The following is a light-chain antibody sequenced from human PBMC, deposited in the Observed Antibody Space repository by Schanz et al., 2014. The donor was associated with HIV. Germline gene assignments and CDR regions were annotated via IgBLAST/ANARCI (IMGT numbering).Light chain of an antibody. J-gene: IGKJ4*01. Sequence: DFQMPQFPTSLSASVGDRVTITCRASQGISNYLAWYQQKPGKVPHLLIYGASTLQSGVPSRFSGSGSGTEFTLTITSLQPEDVATYFCQKYNVAPLTFGVGTKVEIK. V-gene: IGKV1-27*01. CDR2: GAS. CDR1: QGISNY. CDR3: QKYNVAPLT.